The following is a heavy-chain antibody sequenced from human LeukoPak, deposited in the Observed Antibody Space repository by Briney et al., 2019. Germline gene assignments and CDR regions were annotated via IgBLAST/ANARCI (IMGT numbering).Heavy chain of an antibody. D-gene: IGHD2-15*01. CDR2: IGTAGDT. CDR1: GFTFSNHA. V-gene: IGHV3-13*01. J-gene: IGHJ3*02. Sequence: PGGSLRLSCATSGFTFSNHAMHWVRQATGKGLEWVSAIGTAGDTFYPGSVKGRFTISRENAKNSLSLQMNSLRAEDTAVYYCARKGGSRPNDAFDIWGQGTMVTVSS. CDR3: ARKGGSRPNDAFDI.